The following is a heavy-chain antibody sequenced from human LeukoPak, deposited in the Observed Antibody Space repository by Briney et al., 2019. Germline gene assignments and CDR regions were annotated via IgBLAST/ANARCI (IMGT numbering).Heavy chain of an antibody. CDR1: GGSFSDYY. J-gene: IGHJ4*02. V-gene: IGHV3-11*01. CDR3: ARDSIAAAGIDY. D-gene: IGHD6-13*01. Sequence: LSLTCAVYGGSFSDYYMSWIRQAPGKGLEWVSYISSSGSTIYYADSVKGRFTISRDNAKNSLYLQMNSLRAEDTAVYYCARDSIAAAGIDYWGQGTLVTVSS. CDR2: ISSSGSTI.